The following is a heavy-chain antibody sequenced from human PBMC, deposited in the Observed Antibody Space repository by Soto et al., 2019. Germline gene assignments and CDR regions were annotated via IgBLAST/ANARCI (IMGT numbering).Heavy chain of an antibody. Sequence: QVQLQESGPGLVKPSGTLSLTCAVSSGSISSSNWWSWVRQPPGKGLEWIGEIYHSGSTNYNPSLKSRVTISVDKSKHQFSLKLSSVTAADTAVYYCARVRYCSGGSCYSRYYYMDVWGKGTTVTVSS. CDR3: ARVRYCSGGSCYSRYYYMDV. J-gene: IGHJ6*03. D-gene: IGHD2-15*01. V-gene: IGHV4-4*02. CDR2: IYHSGST. CDR1: SGSISSSNW.